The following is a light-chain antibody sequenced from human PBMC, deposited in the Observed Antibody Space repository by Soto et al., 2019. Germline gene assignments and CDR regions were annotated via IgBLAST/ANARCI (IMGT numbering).Light chain of an antibody. J-gene: IGLJ2*01. V-gene: IGLV1-40*01. CDR3: QSYDSSLRVVV. CDR1: SSNIGAGYD. CDR2: GNS. Sequence: QAVVTQPPSVSGAPGQRVTISCTGRSSNIGAGYDVHWYQQLPGTAPKLLIYGNSNRPSGVPDRFSGSKSGTSASLDITGLQAEDESDYYCQSYDSSLRVVVFGGGTKLTVL.